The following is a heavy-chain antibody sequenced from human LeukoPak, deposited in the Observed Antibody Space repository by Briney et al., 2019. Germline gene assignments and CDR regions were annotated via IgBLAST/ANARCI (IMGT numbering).Heavy chain of an antibody. J-gene: IGHJ4*02. V-gene: IGHV1-18*01. CDR2: ISAYNGNT. CDR1: GYTFTSYG. Sequence: RASVKVSCTASGYTFTSYGIRWVRQAPGQGLEWVGWISAYNGNTNYAQKLQGRVTMTTDTSTSTAYMELRSLRSDDTAVYYCARDHYYDSSGYTNFDYWGQGTLVTVSS. CDR3: ARDHYYDSSGYTNFDY. D-gene: IGHD3-22*01.